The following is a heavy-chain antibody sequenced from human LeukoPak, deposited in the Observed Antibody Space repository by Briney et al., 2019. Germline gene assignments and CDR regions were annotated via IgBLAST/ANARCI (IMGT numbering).Heavy chain of an antibody. D-gene: IGHD4-23*01. V-gene: IGHV3-33*01. Sequence: PGSSLRLSCAASGFTFSSYGMHWVRQDPGKGLEWVAVIWYDGSNKYYAASVKGRFTISRDNSKNTLYLQMNSLRAEDTAVYYCGRGQTTVVTHPRVYYYYMDVWGKGTTVTVSS. J-gene: IGHJ6*03. CDR1: GFTFSSYG. CDR2: IWYDGSNK. CDR3: GRGQTTVVTHPRVYYYYMDV.